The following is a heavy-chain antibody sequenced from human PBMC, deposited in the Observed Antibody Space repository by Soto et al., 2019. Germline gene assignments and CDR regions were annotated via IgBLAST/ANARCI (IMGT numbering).Heavy chain of an antibody. Sequence: SETLSLTCAVSGGSISSSNWWSWVRQPPGKGLEWIGEIYHSGSTNYNPSLKSRVTISVDTSKNQFSLKLSSVTAADTAVYYCARVVVVAATTDYWGQGTLVT. V-gene: IGHV4-4*02. D-gene: IGHD2-15*01. J-gene: IGHJ4*02. CDR1: GGSISSSNW. CDR3: ARVVVVAATTDY. CDR2: IYHSGST.